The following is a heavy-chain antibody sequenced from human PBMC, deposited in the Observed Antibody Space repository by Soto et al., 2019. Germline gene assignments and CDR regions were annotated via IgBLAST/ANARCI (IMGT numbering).Heavy chain of an antibody. CDR1: GFTFSSYS. Sequence: PGGSLRLSCAASGFTFSSYSMNWVRQAPGKGLEWVSSISSSSSYIYYADSVKGRFTISRDNAKNSLYLQMNSLRAEDTAVYYCARDGDYRVAFDIWGQGTMVTVSS. J-gene: IGHJ3*02. V-gene: IGHV3-21*01. D-gene: IGHD4-4*01. CDR3: ARDGDYRVAFDI. CDR2: ISSSSSYI.